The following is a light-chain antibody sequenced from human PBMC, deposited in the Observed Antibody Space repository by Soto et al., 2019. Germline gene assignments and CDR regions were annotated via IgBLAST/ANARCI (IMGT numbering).Light chain of an antibody. V-gene: IGKV3-15*01. CDR2: SAS. Sequence: IVMTQSPATLSVSPGERATLSCRASQSISSNLAWYQHKFGQAPRLLIFSASTRATGIPARFSGSGSGTEFTLTISSLQSEDFAVYYCQQYNNWPTWTFGQGTKVEIK. J-gene: IGKJ1*01. CDR3: QQYNNWPTWT. CDR1: QSISSN.